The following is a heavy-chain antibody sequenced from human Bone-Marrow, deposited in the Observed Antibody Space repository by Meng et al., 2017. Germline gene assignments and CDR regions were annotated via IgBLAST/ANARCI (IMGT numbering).Heavy chain of an antibody. CDR2: IYWDDDK. CDR1: DGSVRGAY. J-gene: IGHJ4*02. D-gene: IGHD3-3*01. V-gene: IGHV2-5*02. Sequence: TLSLTCSVSDGSVRGAYWSWIRQPPGKALEWPALIYWDDDKRYSPSLKSRHTITKDSSTNPVVLTLTNVDPVDTATYYCAHGDTYDFALHYWGPGALVTVSS. CDR3: AHGDTYDFALHY.